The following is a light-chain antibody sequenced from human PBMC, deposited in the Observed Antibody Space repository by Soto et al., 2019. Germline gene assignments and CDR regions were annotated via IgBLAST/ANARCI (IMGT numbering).Light chain of an antibody. CDR1: QSVSNK. Sequence: EMVMTQFPATLSASPGERATLSCRASQSVSNKLVWYQQKPGQAPRLLFCGASTRANGIPGRFSASGSGSEFTLTISSLQPEDLAVYYCLQYNDCPYTFGQGTKVEIK. CDR2: GAS. CDR3: LQYNDCPYT. J-gene: IGKJ2*01. V-gene: IGKV3-15*01.